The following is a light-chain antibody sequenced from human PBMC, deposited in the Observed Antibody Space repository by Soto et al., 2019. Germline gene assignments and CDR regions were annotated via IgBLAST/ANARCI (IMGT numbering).Light chain of an antibody. CDR3: QQYNSYPVT. Sequence: DIQMTQSPSTLSASVGDRVTITCRASQSISSWLAWYQQKPGKAPKILIYDASSLESGVPSRFSGSGSGTEFTLTISSLQPDDFATYDCQQYNSYPVTFGQGTKLEIK. V-gene: IGKV1-5*01. J-gene: IGKJ2*01. CDR1: QSISSW. CDR2: DAS.